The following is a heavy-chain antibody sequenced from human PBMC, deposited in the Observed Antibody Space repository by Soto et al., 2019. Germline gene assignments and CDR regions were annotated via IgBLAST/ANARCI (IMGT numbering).Heavy chain of an antibody. CDR3: AKDTSYEILTDLYHHSFDH. J-gene: IGHJ4*02. Sequence: VHLVEAGGTLVQPGGSLRLSCATSGFTFEDYAMHWVRQVPGKGLEWVSGMSWNSYSIGYADSMKGRFTISRDNAKKSLSMQMSSLRVDDTAVYYCAKDTSYEILTDLYHHSFDHWGQGILVTVSS. CDR2: MSWNSYSI. V-gene: IGHV3-9*01. D-gene: IGHD3-9*01. CDR1: GFTFEDYA.